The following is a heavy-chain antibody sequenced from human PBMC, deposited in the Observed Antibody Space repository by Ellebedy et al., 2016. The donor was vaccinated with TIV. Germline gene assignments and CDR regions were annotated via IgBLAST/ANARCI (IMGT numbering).Heavy chain of an antibody. CDR1: GFTFSSFA. D-gene: IGHD3-16*02. Sequence: GESLKIPCAASGFTFSSFAMAWVRQAPGKGLEWVSTISGAGTFYADSVKGRFNIPRDNSKNTVYLQMKSLRAEDTAAYLCAKGLSLFYYWGQGTLVTVSS. J-gene: IGHJ4*02. V-gene: IGHV3-23*01. CDR2: ISGAGT. CDR3: AKGLSLFYY.